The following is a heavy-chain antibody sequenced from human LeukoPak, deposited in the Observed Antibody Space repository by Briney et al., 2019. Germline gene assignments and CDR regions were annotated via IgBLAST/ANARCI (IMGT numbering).Heavy chain of an antibody. CDR3: ASTDPSYYDILTGYPFDAFDI. V-gene: IGHV1-69*04. CDR1: GGTFSSYA. CDR2: IIPILGIA. Sequence: GSSVKVSCKASGGTFSSYAISWVRQAPGQGLEWMGRIIPILGIANYAQKFQGRVTITADKSTSTAYMELSSLRSEDTAVYYCASTDPSYYDILTGYPFDAFDIWGQGTLVTVSS. D-gene: IGHD3-9*01. J-gene: IGHJ3*02.